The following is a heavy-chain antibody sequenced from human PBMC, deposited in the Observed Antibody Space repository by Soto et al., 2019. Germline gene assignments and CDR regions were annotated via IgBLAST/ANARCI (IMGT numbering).Heavy chain of an antibody. V-gene: IGHV3-11*06. J-gene: IGHJ6*02. Sequence: GGSLRLSCAASGFTFSDYYMSWIRQAPGKGLEWVSYISSSSSYTNYADSVKGRFTTSRDNAKNSLYLQMNSLRAEDTAVYYCARDTYDFWSGYRPEDYYYGMDVWGQGTTVTVS. CDR1: GFTFSDYY. D-gene: IGHD3-3*01. CDR3: ARDTYDFWSGYRPEDYYYGMDV. CDR2: ISSSSSYT.